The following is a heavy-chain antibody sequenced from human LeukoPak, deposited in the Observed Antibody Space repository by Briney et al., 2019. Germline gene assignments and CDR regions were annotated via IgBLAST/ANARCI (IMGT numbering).Heavy chain of an antibody. CDR2: ISGNTGST. J-gene: IGHJ3*01. Sequence: GGSLRLSCAASGFTFSSNAMSGVSQAPGKGREGFSTISGNTGSTYYAHSVKGRFTISRDTSKNPLSLRMNSLRAEDTAVYYYAKVVLLLTASDAFDFWGQGTKVTVSS. CDR3: AKVVLLLTASDAFDF. D-gene: IGHD2-21*02. CDR1: GFTFSSNA. V-gene: IGHV3-23*01.